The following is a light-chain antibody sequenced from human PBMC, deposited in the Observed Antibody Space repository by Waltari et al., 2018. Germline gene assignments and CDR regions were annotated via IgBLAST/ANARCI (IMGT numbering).Light chain of an antibody. CDR3: CSYAGSDEWV. V-gene: IGLV2-11*01. Sequence: HSALTHPRSVSGSPGQSVTIPCTGTSSDVGGHNFIFWYQQRPGKGPKLMIYDVTNRPPGVPERFSGSKSGNAASLTSSDLQADDEADYDCCSYAGSDEWVFGVGTRLTVL. CDR1: SSDVGGHNF. J-gene: IGLJ3*02. CDR2: DVT.